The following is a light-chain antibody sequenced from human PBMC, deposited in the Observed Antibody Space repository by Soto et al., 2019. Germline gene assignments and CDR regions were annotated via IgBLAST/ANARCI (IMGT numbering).Light chain of an antibody. CDR1: SSGVENYNL. Sequence: QSALTPPASVSGSPGQSITLSCTRTSSGVENYNLVSWYQHRPGKAPKLMIYEGSQRPSGVSDRFSGSKSGNTASLTISGLRAEDEADYYCASYAGAVVFGGGTKLTVL. J-gene: IGLJ2*01. CDR2: EGS. V-gene: IGLV2-23*01. CDR3: ASYAGAVV.